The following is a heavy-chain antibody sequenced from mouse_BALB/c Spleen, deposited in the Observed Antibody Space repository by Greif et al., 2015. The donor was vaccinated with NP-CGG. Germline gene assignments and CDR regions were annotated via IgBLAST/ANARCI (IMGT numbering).Heavy chain of an antibody. Sequence: VQLQQSGPELAEPGASVKISCKASGYSFTGYFMNWVMQSHGRSLEWIGRINPYNGDTFYNQKFNGKATWTVDKSSSKAHIELRGLVSEDSAAYYCERGPTAPDYWGQGISLTVSS. CDR3: ERGPTAPDY. V-gene: IGHV1-20*02. CDR2: INPYNGDT. J-gene: IGHJ2*02. CDR1: GYSFTGYF.